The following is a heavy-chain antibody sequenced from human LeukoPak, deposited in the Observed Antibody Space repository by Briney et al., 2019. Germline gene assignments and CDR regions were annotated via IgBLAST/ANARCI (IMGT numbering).Heavy chain of an antibody. CDR2: ISYSGST. CDR3: ARGRLGGSGSYYNVLDY. CDR1: GGSIGSYY. D-gene: IGHD3-10*01. V-gene: IGHV4-59*01. J-gene: IGHJ4*02. Sequence: MPSETLSLTCTVSGGSIGSYYWSWIRQPPGRGLEWIGYISYSGSTNYNPSLKSRVTISVDTSRNQFSLKLSSVTAADTAVYYCARGRLGGSGSYYNVLDYWGQGTLVTVSS.